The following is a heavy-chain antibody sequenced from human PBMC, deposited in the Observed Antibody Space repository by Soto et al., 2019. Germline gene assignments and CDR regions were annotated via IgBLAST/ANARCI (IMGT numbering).Heavy chain of an antibody. Sequence: QVQLIESGGGVVQPGGSLRLSCAASGFGFSTFGFHWVSQAPGKGMEWVAVISFEGKNKQYADSVKGRFTISSDNTKTPLHLQMDSLRREDTAVYYCAKEAVAGFHHGYGMDVWGQGTAVTVSS. D-gene: IGHD5-12*01. CDR3: AKEAVAGFHHGYGMDV. J-gene: IGHJ6*01. CDR1: GFGFSTFG. V-gene: IGHV3-30*18. CDR2: ISFEGKNK.